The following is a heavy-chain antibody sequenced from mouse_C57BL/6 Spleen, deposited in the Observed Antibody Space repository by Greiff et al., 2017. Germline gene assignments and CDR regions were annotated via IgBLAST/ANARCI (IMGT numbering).Heavy chain of an antibody. D-gene: IGHD2-5*01. J-gene: IGHJ2*01. CDR2: IYPSSGNT. Sequence: VQLQQSGADLARPGASVKLSCKASGYTFTSYGISWVKQRPGQGLERIGEIYPSSGNTYYNERFKGKATLTADKSSSTAYMELRSLTSEDSAVYVCEGWEVTGYWGQGTTLTVSS. V-gene: IGHV1-81*01. CDR1: GYTFTSYG. CDR3: EGWEVTGY.